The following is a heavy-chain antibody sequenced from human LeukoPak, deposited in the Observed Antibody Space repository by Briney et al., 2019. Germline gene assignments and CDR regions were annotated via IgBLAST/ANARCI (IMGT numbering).Heavy chain of an antibody. CDR3: ARGADSSGYYSIFYFDY. J-gene: IGHJ4*02. CDR1: GVSITSGDYY. CDR2: IYYNGAT. D-gene: IGHD3-22*01. V-gene: IGHV4-30-4*01. Sequence: SQTLSLTCTVSGVSITSGDYYWSWIRQPPGKGLEWIGYIYYNGATHYSPSLKSRLAISIDTSKGQLSLKLNSVTAADTAVYYCARGADSSGYYSIFYFDYWGQGTLVTVSS.